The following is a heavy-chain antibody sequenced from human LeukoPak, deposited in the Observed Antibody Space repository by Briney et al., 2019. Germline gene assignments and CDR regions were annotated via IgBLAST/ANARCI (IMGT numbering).Heavy chain of an antibody. CDR3: ASFYGDYEAWFDP. D-gene: IGHD4-17*01. CDR1: GFTFSSYW. Sequence: PGGSLRLSCAASGFTFSSYWMSWVRQAPGKGLEWVANIKQDGSEKYYVDSVKGRFTISRDNAKNSLYLQMNSLRAEDTAVYYCASFYGDYEAWFDPWGQGTLVTVSS. CDR2: IKQDGSEK. V-gene: IGHV3-7*01. J-gene: IGHJ5*02.